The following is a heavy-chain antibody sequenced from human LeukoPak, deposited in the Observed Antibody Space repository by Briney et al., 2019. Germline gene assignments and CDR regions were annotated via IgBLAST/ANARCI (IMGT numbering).Heavy chain of an antibody. J-gene: IGHJ4*02. CDR1: GFTFSSYA. V-gene: IGHV3-23*01. Sequence: GGSLRLSCAASGFTFSSYAVSWVRQAPGKGLEWVSAISGSGGSTYYADSVKGRFTISRDNSKNTLYLQMNSLRAEDTAVYYCARPPYIVVVPAAMVYWGQGTLVTVSS. D-gene: IGHD2-2*01. CDR2: ISGSGGST. CDR3: ARPPYIVVVPAAMVY.